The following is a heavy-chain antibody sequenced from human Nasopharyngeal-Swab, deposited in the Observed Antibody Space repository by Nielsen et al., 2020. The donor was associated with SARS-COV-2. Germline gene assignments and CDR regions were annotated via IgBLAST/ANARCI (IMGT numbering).Heavy chain of an antibody. CDR1: GFSFSNHG. CDR2: ISISGNKL. J-gene: IGHJ4*02. Sequence: GGSLRLSCAASGFSFSNHGMSWVRQAPGKGLEWVPAISISGNKLYYADSVRDRFTISRDNSKNTLYLQMNSLRAEDTAVYYCAQEIRPNDYWGQGTLVTVSS. CDR3: AQEIRPNDY. V-gene: IGHV3-23*01. D-gene: IGHD6-6*01.